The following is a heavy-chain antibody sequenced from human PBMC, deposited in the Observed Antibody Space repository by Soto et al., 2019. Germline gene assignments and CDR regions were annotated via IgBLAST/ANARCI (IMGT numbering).Heavy chain of an antibody. CDR2: ISAYNGNT. Sequence: ASVKVSCKASGYTFTSYGISWVRQAPGQGLEWMGWISAYNGNTNYAQKLQGRVTMTTDTSTSTAYMELRSLRSDDTAVYYCARDLCGDYPPSFDYWGQGTLVTVSS. CDR1: GYTFTSYG. V-gene: IGHV1-18*01. J-gene: IGHJ4*02. D-gene: IGHD4-17*01. CDR3: ARDLCGDYPPSFDY.